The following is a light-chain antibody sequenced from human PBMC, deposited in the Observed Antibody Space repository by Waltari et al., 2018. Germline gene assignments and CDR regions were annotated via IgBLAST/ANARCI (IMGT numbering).Light chain of an antibody. CDR1: QSVGTY. CDR2: DAS. V-gene: IGKV3-11*01. CDR3: PQRSNWTPPT. Sequence: IVFTQSPATLSLSPGETATLSCRASQSVGTYLAWYQQKPGQVPRLLIYDASNRATGIPARFRGSGSGTDFTLTISNLEAEDFAVYYCPQRSNWTPPTFGQGARLEIK. J-gene: IGKJ2*01.